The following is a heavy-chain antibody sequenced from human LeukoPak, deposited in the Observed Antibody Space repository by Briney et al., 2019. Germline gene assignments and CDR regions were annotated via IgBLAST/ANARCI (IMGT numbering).Heavy chain of an antibody. CDR2: INHSGST. CDR3: ARARYCSGGSCFEYFQH. J-gene: IGHJ1*01. CDR1: GGSMSGYY. D-gene: IGHD2-15*01. V-gene: IGHV4-34*01. Sequence: SETLSLTCTVSGGSMSGYYWSWIRQPPGKGLEWIGEINHSGSTNYNPSLKSRVTISVDTSKNQFSLKLSSVTAADTAVYCCARARYCSGGSCFEYFQHWGQGTLVTVSS.